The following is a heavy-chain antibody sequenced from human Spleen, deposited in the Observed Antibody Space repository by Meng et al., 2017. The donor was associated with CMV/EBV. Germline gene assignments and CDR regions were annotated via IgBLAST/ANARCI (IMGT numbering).Heavy chain of an antibody. D-gene: IGHD1-26*01. CDR1: GYD. CDR3: ARGGVAIQWVLEETPSDYFDP. CDR2: INPNAGDT. Sequence: GYDSPGVGQAPGQGLKWMGRINPNAGDTSSEQKFKGRVYLTGDTPVSTAYMELSSLRSDDTAVYFRARGGVAIQWVLEETPSDYFDPWGQGTLVTVSS. V-gene: IGHV1-2*02. J-gene: IGHJ5*02.